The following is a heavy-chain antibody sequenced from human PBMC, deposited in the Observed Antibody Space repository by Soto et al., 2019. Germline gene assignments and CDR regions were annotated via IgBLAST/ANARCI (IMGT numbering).Heavy chain of an antibody. V-gene: IGHV3-30*18. CDR2: ISYDGSNK. Sequence: GGSLRLSCAASGFTFSSYGMHWVRQAPGKGLEWVAVISYDGSNKYYADSVKGRFTISRDNSKNTLYLQMNSLRAEDTAVYYCAKVAVSGSFDYWGQGTLVTVSS. J-gene: IGHJ4*02. D-gene: IGHD3-16*01. CDR1: GFTFSSYG. CDR3: AKVAVSGSFDY.